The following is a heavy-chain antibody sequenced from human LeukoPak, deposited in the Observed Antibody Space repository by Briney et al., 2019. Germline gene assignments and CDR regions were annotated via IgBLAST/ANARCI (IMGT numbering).Heavy chain of an antibody. CDR3: ARGLSSRITMVRGSTNHMDV. CDR2: IYYSGST. J-gene: IGHJ6*03. V-gene: IGHV4-39*07. CDR1: GVSISSGDYS. D-gene: IGHD3-10*01. Sequence: PSETLSLTCTVSGVSISSGDYSWSWIRQSPGKGLEWIGSIYYSGSTDYNPSLRSRVTMSVDTSKNQFSLKLSSVTAADTAVYYCARGLSSRITMVRGSTNHMDVWGKGTTVTVSS.